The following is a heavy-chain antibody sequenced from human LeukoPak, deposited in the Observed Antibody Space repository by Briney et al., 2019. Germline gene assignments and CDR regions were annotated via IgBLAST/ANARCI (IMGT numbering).Heavy chain of an antibody. CDR2: IYTSGST. V-gene: IGHV4-4*07. Sequence: SETLSLTCTVPVGSISSYYWYWIRQPAGKGLEWIGRIYTSGSTNYNSSLKSRVTMSVDTSKNQFSLKLSSVTAADTAVYYCARRGSGKAFDYRGQGTLVTVSS. D-gene: IGHD1-26*01. CDR1: VGSISSYY. J-gene: IGHJ4*02. CDR3: ARRGSGKAFDY.